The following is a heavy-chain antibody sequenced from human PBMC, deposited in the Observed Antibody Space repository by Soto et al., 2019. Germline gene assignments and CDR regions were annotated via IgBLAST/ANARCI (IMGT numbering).Heavy chain of an antibody. CDR2: IIPIFGTA. V-gene: IGHV1-69*13. CDR1: GGTFSSYS. CDR3: ARISRAAMPVGWFYA. Sequence: SVKVSCKASGGTFSSYSISWVRQAPGQGLEWMGGIIPIFGTANYAQKFQGRVTITADESTSTAYMELSSLRSEDTAVYYCARISRAAMPVGWFYAWGQGTLVTVSS. J-gene: IGHJ5*02. D-gene: IGHD2-2*01.